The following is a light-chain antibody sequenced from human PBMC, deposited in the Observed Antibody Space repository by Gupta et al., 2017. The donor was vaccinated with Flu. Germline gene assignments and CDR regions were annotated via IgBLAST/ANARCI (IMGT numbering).Light chain of an antibody. J-gene: IGKJ1*01. CDR1: QNVLYSSNNKNY. CDR2: WAS. V-gene: IGKV4-1*01. CDR3: QQYYSTLWT. Sequence: DILMTQFPDSLAVSLGERATINCKSSQNVLYSSNNKNYLAWYQQKPGQPPKLLIYWASTRESGVPDRFSGSGSGTDFSLTITNLRAEDVAVYYCQQYYSTLWTFGQGTKVEIK.